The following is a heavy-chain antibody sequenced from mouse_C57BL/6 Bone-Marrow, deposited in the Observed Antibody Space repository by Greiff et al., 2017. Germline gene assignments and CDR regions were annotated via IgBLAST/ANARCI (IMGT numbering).Heavy chain of an antibody. CDR3: ARAYGSSRKGYLDY. D-gene: IGHD1-1*01. J-gene: IGHJ2*01. Sequence: QVQLQQPGAELVMPGASVKLSCKASGYTFTSYWMHWVKQRPGQGLEWIGEIDPSDSYTNYNQKFKGKSTLTVDKSSSTAYMQLSSLTSEDSAVYYCARAYGSSRKGYLDYWGRGTTLTVSA. CDR1: GYTFTSYW. V-gene: IGHV1-69*01. CDR2: IDPSDSYT.